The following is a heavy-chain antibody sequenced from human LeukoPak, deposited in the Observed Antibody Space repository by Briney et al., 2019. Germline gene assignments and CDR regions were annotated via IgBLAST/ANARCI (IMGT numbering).Heavy chain of an antibody. CDR1: GLTFSTFA. D-gene: IGHD2-8*02. Sequence: GGSPRLSCAASGLTFSTFAMIWVRQPPGKGLEWVSSIFPSGGEIHYADSVRGRFTISRDNSKSTLSLQMNSLRAEDTAIYYCATYRQVLLPFESWGQGTLVTVSS. V-gene: IGHV3-23*01. CDR2: IFPSGGEI. CDR3: ATYRQVLLPFES. J-gene: IGHJ4*02.